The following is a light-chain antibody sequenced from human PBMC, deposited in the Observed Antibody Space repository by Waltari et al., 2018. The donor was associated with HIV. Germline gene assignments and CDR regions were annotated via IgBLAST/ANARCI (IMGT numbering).Light chain of an antibody. CDR1: GLAQRY. CDR3: QSSDSSDISV. J-gene: IGLJ3*02. V-gene: IGLV3-25*03. Sequence: SYELTQPPSVSVSPGQTARNTVSGDGLAQRYDYWYHQTPGQAPVLVMCKDSERPSGIPERFSGSSSGTTVTLTISGVQAEDEADYYCQSSDSSDISVFGGGTKLTVL. CDR2: KDS.